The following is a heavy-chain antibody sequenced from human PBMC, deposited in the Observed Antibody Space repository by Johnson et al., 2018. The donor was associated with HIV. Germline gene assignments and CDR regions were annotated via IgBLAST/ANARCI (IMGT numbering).Heavy chain of an antibody. V-gene: IGHV3-33*01. D-gene: IGHD6-13*01. CDR1: GFTFSSYG. CDR2: IRYDGSNK. J-gene: IGHJ3*02. Sequence: QVQLVESGGGVVQPGRSLRLSCEASGFTFSSYGMHWVRQAPGKGLEWVAVIRYDGSNKYYADSVKGRFTISRDNSKNTLYLQMNSLRAEDTAVYYCARGSSSWLHDAFDIWGQGTMVTVSS. CDR3: ARGSSSWLHDAFDI.